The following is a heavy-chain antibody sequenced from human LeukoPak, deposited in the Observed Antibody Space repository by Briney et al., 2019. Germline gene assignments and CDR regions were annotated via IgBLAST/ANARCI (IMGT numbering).Heavy chain of an antibody. V-gene: IGHV1-18*01. CDR3: ARGPTNFDY. Sequence: AASVKVSCKASGGTFSSYAITWVRQAPGQGLEWMGWISPKNGNTNQAQILQGRVTMTTDTSTDTAYMELRSLRSDDTAMYYCARGPTNFDYWGQGTLVTVSS. CDR2: ISPKNGNT. CDR1: GGTFSSYA. D-gene: IGHD2-2*01. J-gene: IGHJ4*02.